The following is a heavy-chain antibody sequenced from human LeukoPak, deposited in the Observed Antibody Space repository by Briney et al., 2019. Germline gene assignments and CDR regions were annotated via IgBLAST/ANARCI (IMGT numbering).Heavy chain of an antibody. J-gene: IGHJ5*02. CDR1: GFTFSGRW. V-gene: IGHV3-7*03. CDR2: INQDGTDK. D-gene: IGHD1-26*01. Sequence: PGGSLRLSCAASGFTFSGRWMSWLRQAPGKGLEWVANINQDGTDKCYVGSVKGRFTISRDNAKNSLYLQVNSLRAEDTAVYYCAREIVGTHKSRFDPWGQGTLVTVSS. CDR3: AREIVGTHKSRFDP.